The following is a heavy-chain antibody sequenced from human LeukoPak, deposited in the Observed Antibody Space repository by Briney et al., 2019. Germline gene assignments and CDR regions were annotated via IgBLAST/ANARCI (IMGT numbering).Heavy chain of an antibody. Sequence: GGSLRLSCAGSGFTFRSYAMQWVRQAPGKGLEWVAVIAYDGSNKYYADSVKGRFTISRDNSKNTLYLQMISLRAEDTAVYYCAREQLGNMYFDYWGQGTLVTVSS. CDR1: GFTFRSYA. J-gene: IGHJ4*02. V-gene: IGHV3-30-3*01. D-gene: IGHD1-1*01. CDR2: IAYDGSNK. CDR3: AREQLGNMYFDY.